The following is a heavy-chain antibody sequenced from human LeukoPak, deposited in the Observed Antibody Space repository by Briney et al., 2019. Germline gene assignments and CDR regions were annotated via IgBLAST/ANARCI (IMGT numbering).Heavy chain of an antibody. Sequence: SETLSLTCSVSGYSISSGFHWGWIRQPPGKGLEWIGNFFHTGTTSYNPSLKGRATISVDMSQNHFSLKLDSVTAAHTAIYYCVRGVDSWGQGSLVTVSS. CDR2: FFHTGTT. CDR3: VRGVDS. CDR1: GYSISSGFH. J-gene: IGHJ4*02. V-gene: IGHV4-38-2*02.